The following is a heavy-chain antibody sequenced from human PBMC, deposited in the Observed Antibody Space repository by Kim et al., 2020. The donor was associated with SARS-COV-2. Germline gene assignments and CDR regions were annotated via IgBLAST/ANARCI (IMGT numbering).Heavy chain of an antibody. CDR3: AKNSPEYCCSISAYTPYY. CDR2: ISGSDGST. J-gene: IGHJ4*02. CDR1: GFTFSNYA. V-gene: IGHV3-23*01. D-gene: IGHD2-2*01. Sequence: GGSLRLSCAASGFTFSNYAMSWVRQAPGKGLEWVSAISGSDGSTYYTDSVKGRFTISRDNSKNTLYLQMYSLRAEDTALYYCAKNSPEYCCSISAYTPYYWGQGTLVTVSS.